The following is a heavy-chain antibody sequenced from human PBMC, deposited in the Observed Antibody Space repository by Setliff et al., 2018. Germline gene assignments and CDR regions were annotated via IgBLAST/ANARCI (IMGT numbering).Heavy chain of an antibody. CDR2: IKQDGSEK. D-gene: IGHD3-3*01. CDR1: GFTFSSYW. V-gene: IGHV3-7*01. Sequence: GGSLRLSCAASGFTFSSYWMSWVRQAPGKGLEWVANIKQDGSEKYYLDSVRGRFTISRDNARNSLFLQMSCLREDTAVYYCARERYFWSGYHNWGQGTLVTVSS. J-gene: IGHJ4*02. CDR3: ARERYFWSGYHN.